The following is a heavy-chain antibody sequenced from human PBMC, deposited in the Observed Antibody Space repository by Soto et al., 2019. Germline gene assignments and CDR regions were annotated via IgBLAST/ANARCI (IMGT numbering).Heavy chain of an antibody. D-gene: IGHD4-17*01. CDR2: ISGSGGST. J-gene: IGHJ4*02. CDR1: GFTFSSYA. CDR3: AKPTMPNTVTTKGYYFDY. V-gene: IGHV3-23*01. Sequence: GGFLRLSCAASGFTFSSYAMSWVRQAPGKGLEWVSAISGSGGSTYYADSVKGRFTISRDNSKNTLYLQMNSLRAEDTAVYYCAKPTMPNTVTTKGYYFDYWGQGTLVTVSS.